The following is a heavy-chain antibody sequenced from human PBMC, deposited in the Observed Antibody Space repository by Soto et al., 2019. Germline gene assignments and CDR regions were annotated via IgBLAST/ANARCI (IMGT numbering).Heavy chain of an antibody. CDR3: ARNATNGVLTAYATHYFDD. D-gene: IGHD2-8*01. V-gene: IGHV4-39*01. J-gene: IGHJ4*02. CDR2: IYYSGNT. Sequence: SETLSLTCTVSDDSIGRSSFYWGWIRQPPGKELEWIGSIYYSGNTHYNPSLRSRVTISVDTSKNQFSLKLSSVSAADTAVYFCARNATNGVLTAYATHYFDDWGLGTLVTVSS. CDR1: DDSIGRSSFY.